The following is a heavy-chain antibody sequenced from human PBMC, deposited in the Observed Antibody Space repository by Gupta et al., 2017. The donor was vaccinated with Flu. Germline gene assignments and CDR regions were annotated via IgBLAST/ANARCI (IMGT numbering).Heavy chain of an antibody. J-gene: IGHJ5*02. CDR3: ARDRGAGVLYWFDP. D-gene: IGHD2-2*01. Sequence: QVQLVESGGGVVQPGRSLRLSCAASGSTFSSYGMHWVRQAPGKGLEWVAVIWYDGSNKYYADSVKGRFTISRDNSKNTLYLQMNSLRAEDTAVYYCARDRGAGVLYWFDPWGQGTLVTVSS. CDR1: GSTFSSYG. V-gene: IGHV3-33*01. CDR2: IWYDGSNK.